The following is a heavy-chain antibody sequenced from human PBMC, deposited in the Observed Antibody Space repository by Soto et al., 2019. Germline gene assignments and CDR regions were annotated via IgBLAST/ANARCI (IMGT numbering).Heavy chain of an antibody. V-gene: IGHV3-9*01. CDR1: GFTFDDYA. Sequence: EVQLVESGGGLVQPGRSLRLSCAASGFTFDDYAMHWVRQAPGKGLEWVSGISWNSGSIGYADSVKGRFTISRDNAKNSLYLQMNSLGAEDTALYYCAKAVAGQFDYWGQGTLVTVSS. J-gene: IGHJ4*02. CDR3: AKAVAGQFDY. CDR2: ISWNSGSI. D-gene: IGHD6-19*01.